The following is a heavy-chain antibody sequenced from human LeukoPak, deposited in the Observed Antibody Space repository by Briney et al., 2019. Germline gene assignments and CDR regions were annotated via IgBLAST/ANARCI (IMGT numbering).Heavy chain of an antibody. CDR3: ARDKGDYDTSGSLFVF. D-gene: IGHD3-22*01. V-gene: IGHV3-7*03. Sequence: PGGSLRLSCAVSGFTFSRYWMSWVRQAPRKGLEWVANIKQDGSEKYYVDSVKGRFTISRDNAKNSLYLQMNSLRAEDTAVYYCARDKGDYDTSGSLFVFGGQGTLVTVSS. J-gene: IGHJ4*02. CDR2: IKQDGSEK. CDR1: GFTFSRYW.